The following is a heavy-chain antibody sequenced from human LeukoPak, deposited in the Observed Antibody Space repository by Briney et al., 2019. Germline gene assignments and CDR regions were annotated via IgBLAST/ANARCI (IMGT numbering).Heavy chain of an antibody. J-gene: IGHJ4*02. CDR3: ASGSTTVTNLQAY. V-gene: IGHV3-30-3*01. Sequence: GGSLRLSCEASGFTFSSYAMHWVRQAPGKGLEWVAVISYDGSNKYYADSVKGRFTISRDNSKNTLYLQMNSLRAEDTAVYYCASGSTTVTNLQAYWGQGTLVTVSS. D-gene: IGHD4-17*01. CDR2: ISYDGSNK. CDR1: GFTFSSYA.